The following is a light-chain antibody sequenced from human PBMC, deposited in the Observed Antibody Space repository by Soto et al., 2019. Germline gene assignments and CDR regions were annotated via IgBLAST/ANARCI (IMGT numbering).Light chain of an antibody. CDR3: QQYETWPLT. V-gene: IGKV3D-15*01. CDR2: DIS. Sequence: ETVMTQFPATLSVSPGERATLSCRASQYVSTNLAWYQQQPGQPPRLLIYDISNRATGIPARFSGSGSETEFAFTITSLQSEDFAVYYCQQYETWPLTFGGGTKVEIK. CDR1: QYVSTN. J-gene: IGKJ4*01.